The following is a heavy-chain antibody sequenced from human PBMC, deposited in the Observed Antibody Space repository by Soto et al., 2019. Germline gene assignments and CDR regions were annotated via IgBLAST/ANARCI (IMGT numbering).Heavy chain of an antibody. D-gene: IGHD1-1*01. Sequence: PSETLTLTCTVSGGSIGSGGYYWSWIRQHPGKGLEWIGYIYYSGSTYYNPSLKSRVTISVDTSKNQFSLKLSSVTAADTAVYYCANAELEPVVPTWWGQGTLVTVSS. CDR1: GGSIGSGGYY. J-gene: IGHJ4*02. CDR2: IYYSGST. V-gene: IGHV4-31*03. CDR3: ANAELEPVVPTW.